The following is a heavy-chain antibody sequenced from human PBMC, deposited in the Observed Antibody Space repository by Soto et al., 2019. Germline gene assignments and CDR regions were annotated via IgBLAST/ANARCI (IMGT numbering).Heavy chain of an antibody. CDR2: IFYTGST. CDR3: ASGGPAAPVAWFDP. J-gene: IGHJ5*02. D-gene: IGHD2-2*01. V-gene: IGHV4-31*03. Sequence: QVQLQESGPGLVKPSQTLSLTCTVSGDSLSSGGYYWTWIRQHPGMGLEWIGYIFYTGSTYYNPSRKSRLTISVVTSKSHFSLKLSSVTAADPAVYYCASGGPAAPVAWFDPWGQGTLVTVSS. CDR1: GDSLSSGGYY.